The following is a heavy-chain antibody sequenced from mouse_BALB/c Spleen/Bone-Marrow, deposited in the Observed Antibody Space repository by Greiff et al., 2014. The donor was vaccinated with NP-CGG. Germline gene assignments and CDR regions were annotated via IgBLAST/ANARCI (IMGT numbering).Heavy chain of an antibody. J-gene: IGHJ2*01. V-gene: IGHV1-4*01. CDR2: INPSSGYT. Sequence: QVQLKQSGAELARPGASVKMSCKASGYTFTSYTMHWVKQRPGQGLEWIGHINPSSGYTNYNQKSKDKATLTADKSSSTAYMQLSSLTSEDSAVYYCAKGSTMITTLDYWGQGTTLTVSS. CDR1: GYTFTSYT. D-gene: IGHD2-4*01. CDR3: AKGSTMITTLDY.